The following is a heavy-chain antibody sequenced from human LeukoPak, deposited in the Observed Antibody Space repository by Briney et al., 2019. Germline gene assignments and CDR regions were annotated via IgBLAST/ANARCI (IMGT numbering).Heavy chain of an antibody. CDR1: GFTFSSYA. CDR3: ARDHYIVVVPAAGAFDI. D-gene: IGHD2-2*01. V-gene: IGHV3-23*01. CDR2: ISGSGGSP. Sequence: PGGSLRLSCAASGFTFSSYAMTWVRQAPGKGLEWVSAISGSGGSPYYADSVKGRFTISRDKSKNTLYLQMNSLRAEDTAVYYCARDHYIVVVPAAGAFDIWGQGTMVTVSS. J-gene: IGHJ3*02.